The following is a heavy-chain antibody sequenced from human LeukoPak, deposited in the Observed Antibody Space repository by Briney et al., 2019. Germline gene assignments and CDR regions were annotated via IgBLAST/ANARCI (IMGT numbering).Heavy chain of an antibody. CDR1: GFTFSSYA. J-gene: IGHJ4*02. CDR2: ISSNGGST. V-gene: IGHV3-64*01. CDR3: ARGVSSSSSSRGDY. D-gene: IGHD6-6*01. Sequence: GGSLRLSCAASGFTFSSYAMHWVRQAPGKGLEYVSAISSNGGSTYYANSVKGRFTISRDNSKNTLYLQMGSLRAEDMAVYYCARGVSSSSSSRGDYWGQGTLVTVSS.